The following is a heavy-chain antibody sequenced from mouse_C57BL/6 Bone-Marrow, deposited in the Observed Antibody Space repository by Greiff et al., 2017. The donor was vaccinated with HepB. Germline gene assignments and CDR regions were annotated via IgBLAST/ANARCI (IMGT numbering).Heavy chain of an antibody. V-gene: IGHV1-62-2*01. CDR1: GYTFTAYT. J-gene: IGHJ2*01. D-gene: IGHD2-3*01. CDR2: FYPGSGSI. CDR3: ARHEESAMMVTRRRYYFDY. Sequence: QVQLKESGAELVKPGASVKLSCKASGYTFTAYTIHWVKQRSGQGLEWIGWFYPGSGSIKYNEKFKDKATLTADKSSSTVYMELSRLTSEDSAVYFCARHEESAMMVTRRRYYFDYWGQGTTLTVSS.